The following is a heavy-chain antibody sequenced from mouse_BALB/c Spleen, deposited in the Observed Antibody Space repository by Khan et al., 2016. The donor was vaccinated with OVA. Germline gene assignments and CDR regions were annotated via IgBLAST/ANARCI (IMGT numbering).Heavy chain of an antibody. V-gene: IGHV1-20*02. J-gene: IGHJ2*01. CDR1: GYSFTGYF. D-gene: IGHD1-1*01. Sequence: EVQLQESGPELVKPGASVKISCKASGYSFTGYFMNWVMQSHGKRLEWIGRINPHIGETFYNQKFKDKATLTVDESSSTAHMELRSLASEDSAVYYCARKNGCDFDYWGQGTTLTVSS. CDR2: INPHIGET. CDR3: ARKNGCDFDY.